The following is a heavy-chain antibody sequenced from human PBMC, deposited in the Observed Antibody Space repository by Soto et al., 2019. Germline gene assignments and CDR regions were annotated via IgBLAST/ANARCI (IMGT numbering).Heavy chain of an antibody. J-gene: IGHJ5*01. CDR1: GDSVSSTNYY. CDR2: VYYGGST. Sequence: SETLSLTCTVSGDSVSSTNYYWGWIRQPPGKGLEWIGSVYYGGSTYYNPSLNSRVMISVDRSKNQLSLKLTSVTAADSGVYYCARPKFRATYDSWGQGTLVTVS. CDR3: ARPKFRATYDS. V-gene: IGHV4-39*01.